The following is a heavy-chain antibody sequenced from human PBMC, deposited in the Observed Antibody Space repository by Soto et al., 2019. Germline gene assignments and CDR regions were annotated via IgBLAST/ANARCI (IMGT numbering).Heavy chain of an antibody. V-gene: IGHV3-21*01. CDR2: ISSSSSYI. CDR1: GFTFSSDS. D-gene: IGHD1-1*01. CDR3: ATNVVATTRDLHI. J-gene: IGHJ3*02. Sequence: WGSLRLSCAASGFTFSSDSMNWVRQAPGKGLEWVSSISSSSSYIYYADSVKGRFTISRDNAKNSLYLQMHSLRAEDTAVYYCATNVVATTRDLHIWRQGTMVTVSS.